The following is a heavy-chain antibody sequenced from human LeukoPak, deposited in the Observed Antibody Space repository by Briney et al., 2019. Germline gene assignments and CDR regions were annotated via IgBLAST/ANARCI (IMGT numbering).Heavy chain of an antibody. Sequence: SETLSLTCAVSGGSISSSNWWSWVRQPPGTGLEWIGEIYHSGSTNYNPSLKSRVTISVDRSKNQFSLKLSSVTAADTAVYYCARVTGTFNFDYWGQGTLVTVSS. CDR2: IYHSGST. V-gene: IGHV4-4*02. D-gene: IGHD1-20*01. CDR1: GGSISSSNW. CDR3: ARVTGTFNFDY. J-gene: IGHJ4*02.